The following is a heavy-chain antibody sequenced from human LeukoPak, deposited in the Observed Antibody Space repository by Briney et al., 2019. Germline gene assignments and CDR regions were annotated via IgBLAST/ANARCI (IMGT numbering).Heavy chain of an antibody. V-gene: IGHV4-39*01. CDR2: IYYSGST. Sequence: PSETLSLTCTVSGGSISSSSYYWGWIRQPPGKGLEWIGSIYYSGSTYYNPSLKSRVTISVDTSKNQFSLKLSSVTAADTAVYYCARHGHSGWYNGGWFDPWGQGTLVTVSS. CDR3: ARHGHSGWYNGGWFDP. J-gene: IGHJ5*02. D-gene: IGHD6-19*01. CDR1: GGSISSSSYY.